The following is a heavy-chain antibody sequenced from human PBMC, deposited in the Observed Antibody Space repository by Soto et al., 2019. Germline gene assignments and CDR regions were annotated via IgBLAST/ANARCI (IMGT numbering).Heavy chain of an antibody. D-gene: IGHD6-19*01. CDR2: IRSKAYGGTT. J-gene: IGHJ4*02. CDR3: TRYSSGWYVRFDY. CDR1: GFTFGDYA. V-gene: IGHV3-49*03. Sequence: GGSLRLSCTASGFTFGDYAMSWFRQAPGKGLEWVGFIRSKAYGGTTEYAASVKGRFTISRDDSKSIAYLQMNSLKTEDTAVYYCTRYSSGWYVRFDYWGQGTLVTVSS.